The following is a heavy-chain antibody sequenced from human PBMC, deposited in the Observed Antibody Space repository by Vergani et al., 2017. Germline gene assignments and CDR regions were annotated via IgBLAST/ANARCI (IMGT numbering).Heavy chain of an antibody. CDR3: ARGTGTTEVDY. D-gene: IGHD1-7*01. V-gene: IGHV4-30-4*01. Sequence: QVQLQESGPGLVKPSQTLSLTCTVPGGPISSGDYYWSWIRQPPGKGLEWIGYIYYSGSTHYNPSLKSRITISVDTSKNQFSLKLSSVTAADTAVYYCARGTGTTEVDYWGQGTLVTVSS. CDR2: IYYSGST. J-gene: IGHJ4*02. CDR1: GGPISSGDYY.